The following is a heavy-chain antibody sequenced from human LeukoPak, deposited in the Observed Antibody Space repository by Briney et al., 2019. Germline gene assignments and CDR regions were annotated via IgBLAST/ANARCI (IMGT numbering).Heavy chain of an antibody. V-gene: IGHV3-23*01. J-gene: IGHJ4*02. CDR3: AKEASITMIVVVITNFDY. CDR2: ISGSGGST. CDR1: GFTFSSYA. Sequence: GGSLRLSCAASGFTFSSYAMSWVRQAPGKGLEWVSSISGSGGSTYYADSVKGRFTISRDNSKNTLYLQMNSLRAEDTAVYYCAKEASITMIVVVITNFDYWGQGTLVTVSS. D-gene: IGHD3-22*01.